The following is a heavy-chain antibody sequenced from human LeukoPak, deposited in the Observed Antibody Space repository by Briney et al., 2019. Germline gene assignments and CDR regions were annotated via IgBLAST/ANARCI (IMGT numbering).Heavy chain of an antibody. D-gene: IGHD5-18*01. Sequence: SVKVSCKASGGTFSSYAISWVRQAPGQGLEWMGGIIPIFGTANYAQKFQGRVTITTDESTSTAYMEMSSLRSEDTAVYYCARVHTRRGYSYGPADYWGQGTLVTVSS. CDR2: IIPIFGTA. CDR1: GGTFSSYA. CDR3: ARVHTRRGYSYGPADY. J-gene: IGHJ4*02. V-gene: IGHV1-69*05.